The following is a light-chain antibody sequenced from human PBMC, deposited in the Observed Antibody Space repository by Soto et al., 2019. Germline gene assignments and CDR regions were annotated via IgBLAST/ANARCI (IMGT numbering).Light chain of an antibody. J-gene: IGKJ1*01. Sequence: EIVLTQSPGTLSLSPGERATLSCRASQSVSSSYLAWYQQKPGQAPRLLIYGASSRATGIPARFSGSGSGTDFTLTISSLEPDDFAVYYCQQRSNWPWTFGQGTKVDI. CDR3: QQRSNWPWT. V-gene: IGKV3D-20*02. CDR2: GAS. CDR1: QSVSSSY.